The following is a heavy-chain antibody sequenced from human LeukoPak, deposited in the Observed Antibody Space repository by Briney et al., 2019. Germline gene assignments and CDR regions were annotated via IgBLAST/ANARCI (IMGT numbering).Heavy chain of an antibody. CDR3: ARGPEKNWFDP. CDR2: ISGSGGST. V-gene: IGHV3-23*01. J-gene: IGHJ5*02. Sequence: PGGSLRLSRAASGFTFSSYGMSWVRQAPGKGLEWVSAISGSGGSTYYADSVKGRFTISRDNSKNTLYLQMNSLRAEDTAVYYCARGPEKNWFDPWGQGTLVTVSS. D-gene: IGHD1-14*01. CDR1: GFTFSSYG.